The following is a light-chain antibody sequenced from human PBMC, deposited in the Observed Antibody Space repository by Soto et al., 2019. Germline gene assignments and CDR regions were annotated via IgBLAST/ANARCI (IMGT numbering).Light chain of an antibody. V-gene: IGKV4-1*01. Sequence: DIVMTQSPGSLAVSLGERATINCKSSQSVLYSSNNKNYLAWYQQKPGQPPKLLIYWASTRESGVPDRFGGSGSETDFTLPISSLQAEDVAVYYCQQYYITPQTFGQGTKVEIK. J-gene: IGKJ1*01. CDR2: WAS. CDR3: QQYYITPQT. CDR1: QSVLYSSNNKNY.